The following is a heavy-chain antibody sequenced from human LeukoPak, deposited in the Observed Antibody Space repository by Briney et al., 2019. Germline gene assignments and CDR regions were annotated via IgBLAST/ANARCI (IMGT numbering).Heavy chain of an antibody. D-gene: IGHD3-10*01. CDR2: VHFSGSL. CDR1: GGSISSPSYF. CDR3: SRQLYISGSYYAPMDV. V-gene: IGHV4-39*01. J-gene: IGHJ6*03. Sequence: PSETLSLTCSVSGGSISSPSYFWGWIRQPPGKGLEWIASVHFSGSLYLNPSLKSRVTISIDTAKNQFSLKLSSVTAAGTAVYFCSRQLYISGSYYAPMDVWGKGTTVTIFS.